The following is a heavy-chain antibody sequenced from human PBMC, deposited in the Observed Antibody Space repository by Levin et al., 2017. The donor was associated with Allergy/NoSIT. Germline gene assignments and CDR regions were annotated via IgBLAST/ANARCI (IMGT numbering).Heavy chain of an antibody. CDR1: GFTFSSYS. J-gene: IGHJ4*02. CDR2: ISTSSTYI. D-gene: IGHD4-23*01. V-gene: IGHV3-21*01. Sequence: KPGGSLRLSCAASGFTFSSYSMNWVRQAPGKGLEWVSSISTSSTYIYYADSVKRRFTISRDNAKNSLYLQMNSLRAEDTAVYYCAGDPNSHPTKVGYFEYWGQGTLVTVSS. CDR3: AGDPNSHPTKVGYFEY.